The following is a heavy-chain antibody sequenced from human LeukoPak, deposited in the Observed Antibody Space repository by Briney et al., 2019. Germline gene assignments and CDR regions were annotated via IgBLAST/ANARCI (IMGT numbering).Heavy chain of an antibody. Sequence: SETLSLTCTVSGGSISSYYWSWIRQPAGKRLEWIGRIYTSGSTNYNPSLKSRVTMSVDTSKNQFSLKLSSVTAADTAVYYCARDLAIVVVTAIDTPYYFDYWGQGTLVTVSS. CDR2: IYTSGST. CDR1: GGSISSYY. CDR3: ARDLAIVVVTAIDTPYYFDY. J-gene: IGHJ4*02. D-gene: IGHD2-21*02. V-gene: IGHV4-4*07.